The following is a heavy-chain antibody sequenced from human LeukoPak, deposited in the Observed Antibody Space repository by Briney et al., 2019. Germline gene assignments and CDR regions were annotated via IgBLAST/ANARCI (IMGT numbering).Heavy chain of an antibody. CDR3: ARGGYDILTGYYSI. D-gene: IGHD3-9*01. J-gene: IGHJ4*02. Sequence: SVKVSCKASGGTFSSYAICWVRQAPGQGLEWMGGIIPIFGTANYAQKFQGRVTITADESTSTAYMELSSLRSEDTAVYYCARGGYDILTGYYSIWGQGTLVTVSS. CDR2: IIPIFGTA. CDR1: GGTFSSYA. V-gene: IGHV1-69*13.